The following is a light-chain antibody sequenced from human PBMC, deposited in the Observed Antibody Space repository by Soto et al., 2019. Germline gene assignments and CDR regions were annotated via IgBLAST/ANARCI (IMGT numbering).Light chain of an antibody. CDR3: QQYDNLPLT. J-gene: IGKJ4*01. V-gene: IGKV1-33*01. CDR1: QDISNY. Sequence: IKMNQSPSTLSATVGDRVTITCQASQDISNYLNWYQQKPGKAPKLLIYDASNLETGVPSRFSGSGSGTDFTFTISSLQPEDIATYYCQQYDNLPLTFGGGTNVDIK. CDR2: DAS.